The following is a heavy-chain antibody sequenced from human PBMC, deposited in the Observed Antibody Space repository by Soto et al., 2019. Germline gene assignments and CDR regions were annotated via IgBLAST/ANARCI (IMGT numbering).Heavy chain of an antibody. V-gene: IGHV4-34*01. CDR2: INHTGGT. Sequence: KSSETLSLTCAVYGGSVNGYYWNWIRQPPGKGLEWIGEINHTGGTHYNPSLKSRVTMSVDTSKNQFSLGLSSVTAADTAIYYCATRITVFGLLIPPFDPWGQGTQVTVSS. CDR1: GGSVNGYY. J-gene: IGHJ5*02. CDR3: ATRITVFGLLIPPFDP. D-gene: IGHD3-3*01.